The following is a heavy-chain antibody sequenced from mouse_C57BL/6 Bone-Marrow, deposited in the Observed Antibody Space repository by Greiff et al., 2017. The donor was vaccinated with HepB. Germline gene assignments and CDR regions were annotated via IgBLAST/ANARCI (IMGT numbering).Heavy chain of an antibody. CDR2: INSDGGST. Sequence: EVHLVESGGGLVQPGESLKLSCESNEYEFPSHDMSWVRKTPEKRLELVAAINSDGGSTYYPDTMERRFIISRDNTKKTLYLQMSSLRSEDTALYYCARFYYGNYFYWYFDVWGTGTTVTVSS. D-gene: IGHD2-1*01. CDR1: EYEFPSHD. J-gene: IGHJ1*03. CDR3: ARFYYGNYFYWYFDV. V-gene: IGHV5-2*01.